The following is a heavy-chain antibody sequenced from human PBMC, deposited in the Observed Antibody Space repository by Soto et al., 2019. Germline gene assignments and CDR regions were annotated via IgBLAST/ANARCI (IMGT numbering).Heavy chain of an antibody. CDR2: ISYEGSNK. CDR3: AKDFRAAGPHPYDY. V-gene: IGHV3-30*18. Sequence: GFTFSNYGMHWVRQAPGKGLDWVAVISYEGSNKYYADSVKGRFTISRDNSKNTLYLQMNSLRTEDTAVYYCAKDFRAAGPHPYDYWGQGTLVTVSS. D-gene: IGHD3-10*01. J-gene: IGHJ4*02. CDR1: GFTFSNYG.